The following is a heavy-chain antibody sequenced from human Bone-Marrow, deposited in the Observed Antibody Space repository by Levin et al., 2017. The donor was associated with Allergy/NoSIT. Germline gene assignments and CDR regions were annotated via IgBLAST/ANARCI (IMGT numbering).Heavy chain of an antibody. Sequence: GESLKISCAASGFTFDDYGMSWVRQAPGKGLEWVSGINWNGGSTGYADSVKGRFTISRDNAKNSLYLQMNSLRAEDTALYHCARGGLGYSYLYYYYGMDGWGQGTTVTVSS. D-gene: IGHD5-18*01. CDR2: INWNGGST. J-gene: IGHJ6*02. CDR1: GFTFDDYG. CDR3: ARGGLGYSYLYYYYGMDG. V-gene: IGHV3-20*01.